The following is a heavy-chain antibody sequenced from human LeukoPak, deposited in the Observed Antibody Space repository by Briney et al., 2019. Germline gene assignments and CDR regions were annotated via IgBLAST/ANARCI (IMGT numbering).Heavy chain of an antibody. CDR3: ARDKRPIDI. CDR2: INPNSGGT. V-gene: IGHV1-2*02. J-gene: IGHJ3*02. CDR1: GYTFTSYG. Sequence: ASVKVSCKASGYTFTSYGISWVRQAPGQGLEWMGWINPNSGGTNYAQKFQGRVTMTRDTSISTAYMELSRLRSDDTAVYYCARDKRPIDIWGQGTMVTVSS.